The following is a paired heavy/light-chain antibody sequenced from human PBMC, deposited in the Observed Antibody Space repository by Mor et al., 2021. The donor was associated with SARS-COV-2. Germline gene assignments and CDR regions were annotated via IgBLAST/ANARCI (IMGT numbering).Light chain of an antibody. CDR3: QQYNNWPPYT. Sequence: EIVMTQSPATLSVSPGERATLSCRASQSVRSHVAWYQQKPGQAPRLLIYGASARATGVPARFSGSGSDTEFTLTISSLQSEDFAVYYCQQYNNWPPYTFGQGTKVEIK. CDR2: GAS. V-gene: IGKV3-15*01. J-gene: IGKJ2*01. CDR1: QSVRSH.
Heavy chain of an antibody. CDR3: ARHLKDPHYYDISGYYADF. D-gene: IGHD3-22*01. CDR2: IYPGDDDT. Sequence: EVQLVQSGAEVKKPGESLRISCKASEYSFTRYWIGWVRQVPGKGLEWMGIIYPGDDDTRYSPSFQGHVTISADKSTNTAYLQWSGLKASDTAIYYCARHLKDPHYYDISGYYADFWGQGTLVIVSS. CDR1: EYSFTRYW. V-gene: IGHV5-51*01. J-gene: IGHJ4*02.